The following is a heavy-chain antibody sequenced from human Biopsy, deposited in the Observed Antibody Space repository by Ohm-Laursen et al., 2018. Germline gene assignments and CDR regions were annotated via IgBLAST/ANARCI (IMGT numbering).Heavy chain of an antibody. CDR3: AKTRGEARAAANF. CDR1: GFTFSNYA. J-gene: IGHJ4*02. Sequence: SLRLSCAASGFTFSNYAMTWVRQAPGKGLDWVSGVGGSGDSTYYADSVKGRFSISRDNSNNTLYLQMNSLIVDDTAVYYCAKTRGEARAAANFWGQGTLVTVSS. CDR2: VGGSGDST. V-gene: IGHV3-23*01. D-gene: IGHD6-13*01.